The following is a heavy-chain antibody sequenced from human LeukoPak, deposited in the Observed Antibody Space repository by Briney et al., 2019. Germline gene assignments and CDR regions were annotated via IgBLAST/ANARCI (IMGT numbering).Heavy chain of an antibody. D-gene: IGHD2-21*02. CDR2: IIPIFGTA. CDR3: ARNPGGDCYYCYYY. Sequence: SVKVSCTASGGTFSSYGISWVRQAPGQGLEWMGGIIPIFGTANYAQKFQGRVTITADESTSTAYMELRSLRSEDTAVYYCARNPGGDCYYCYYYWGQGTLVTVSS. CDR1: GGTFSSYG. V-gene: IGHV1-69*01. J-gene: IGHJ4*02.